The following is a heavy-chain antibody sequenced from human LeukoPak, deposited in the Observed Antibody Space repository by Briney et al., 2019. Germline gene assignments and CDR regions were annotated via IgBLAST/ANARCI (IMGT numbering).Heavy chain of an antibody. CDR1: GGSISSYY. V-gene: IGHV4-4*07. CDR2: IYTSGST. Sequence: SETLSLTCTVSGGSISSYYWSWIRQPAGKGLEWIGRIYTSGSTNYNPSLKSRVTMSVDTSKNQFSLKLSSVTAADTAVYYCARTMSRYYDFWSGYYSLGVYYYYYMDVWGKGTTVTVSS. J-gene: IGHJ6*03. D-gene: IGHD3-3*01. CDR3: ARTMSRYYDFWSGYYSLGVYYYYYMDV.